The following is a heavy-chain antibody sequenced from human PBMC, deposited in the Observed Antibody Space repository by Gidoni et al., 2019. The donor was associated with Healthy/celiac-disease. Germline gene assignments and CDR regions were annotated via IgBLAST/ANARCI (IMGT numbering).Heavy chain of an antibody. D-gene: IGHD3-16*01. Sequence: QGQLQESGPGLVKPSETLSPTCTVTGGSISSYYWSWIRQPPGKVLEWIGYIYYNGSTNYNPSLKSRVTISVDTSKNQFSLKLSSVTAADTAVYYCARHGGPRVSEFDYWGQGTLVTVSS. CDR2: IYYNGST. J-gene: IGHJ4*02. V-gene: IGHV4-59*08. CDR1: GGSISSYY. CDR3: ARHGGPRVSEFDY.